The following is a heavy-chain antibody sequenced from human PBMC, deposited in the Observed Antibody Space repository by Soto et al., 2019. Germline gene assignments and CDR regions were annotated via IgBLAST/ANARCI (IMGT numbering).Heavy chain of an antibody. J-gene: IGHJ4*02. Sequence: SETLSLTCAVYGGSFSGYYWSWIRQPPGKGLEWIGEINHSGSTNYNPSLKSRVTISVDTSKNQFSLKLSSVTAADAAVYYCARARSSSWYVVYFDFWGPGTLVTVSS. CDR1: GGSFSGYY. D-gene: IGHD6-13*01. CDR2: INHSGST. CDR3: ARARSSSWYVVYFDF. V-gene: IGHV4-34*01.